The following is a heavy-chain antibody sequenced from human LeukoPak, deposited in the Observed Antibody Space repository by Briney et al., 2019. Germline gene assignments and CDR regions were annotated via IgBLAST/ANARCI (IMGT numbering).Heavy chain of an antibody. CDR1: GFSFSGCW. CDR2: INQNGSAK. CDR3: VRAGGPHTVDV. D-gene: IGHD2-8*02. Sequence: GGSLRLSCAASGFSFSGCWMSWVRQAPGKGLEWVANINQNGSAKYYVDSVKGRFTISRDNAKNTLSLQMNSLRAEDTAVFYCVRAGGPHTVDVWGQGTTVTVSS. V-gene: IGHV3-7*01. J-gene: IGHJ6*02.